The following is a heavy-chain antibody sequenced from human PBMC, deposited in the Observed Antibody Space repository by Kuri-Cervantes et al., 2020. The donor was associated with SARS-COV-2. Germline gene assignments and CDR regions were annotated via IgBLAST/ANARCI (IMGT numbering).Heavy chain of an antibody. D-gene: IGHD4-17*01. CDR2: INHSGST. CDR3: ARRGPTTVTTFTSLAEVGFQH. J-gene: IGHJ1*01. Sequence: ESLKISCAVSGGSFSGYYWIWIRQPPGKGLEWIGEINHSGSTNYNPSLKSRVTISVDTFKNQFFLKLSSVTAADTAVYYWARRGPTTVTTFTSLAEVGFQHWGQGTLVTVSS. V-gene: IGHV4-34*01. CDR1: GGSFSGYY.